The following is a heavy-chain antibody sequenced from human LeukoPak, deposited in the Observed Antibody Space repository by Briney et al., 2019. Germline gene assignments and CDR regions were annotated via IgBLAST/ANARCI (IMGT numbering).Heavy chain of an antibody. CDR1: GFIVSSNY. D-gene: IGHD5-18*01. CDR3: AKERYSYGH. CDR2: ISGSGGST. V-gene: IGHV3-23*01. Sequence: PGGSLRLYCAASGFIVSSNYMSWVRQAPGKGLEWVSAISGSGGSTYYAESVKGRFTISRANSTNTLYLQMNSLRAEDTAVYYCAKERYSYGHWGQGTLVTVSS. J-gene: IGHJ4*02.